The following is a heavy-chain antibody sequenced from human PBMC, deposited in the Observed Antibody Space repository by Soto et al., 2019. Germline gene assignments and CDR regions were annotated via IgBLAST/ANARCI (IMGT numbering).Heavy chain of an antibody. CDR3: AGGSVDTVGSSGFYDY. D-gene: IGHD3-22*01. Sequence: PSETLCLTCAVYGWSFSAYYWSWIRQPPGKGLELIGEINHRGGTRYHPSIQSRVVISLVTSKSQFSLKLPSVPAAAMAVYYWAGGSVDTVGSSGFYDYWGQGTPVTVSS. CDR1: GWSFSAYY. V-gene: IGHV4-34*01. CDR2: INHRGGT. J-gene: IGHJ4*02.